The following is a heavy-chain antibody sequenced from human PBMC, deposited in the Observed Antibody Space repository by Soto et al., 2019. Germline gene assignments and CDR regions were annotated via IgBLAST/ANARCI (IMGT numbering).Heavy chain of an antibody. J-gene: IGHJ3*02. CDR2: ISKDGTTT. CDR1: GFTLSSHW. V-gene: IGHV3-74*01. Sequence: PWGFLRLSCTASGFTLSSHWMHWVRQVPGKELVWVSRISKDGTTTDFADSVKGRFGISRESAKNTVFLQMDSLRPEDMGVYYCVRALAGSRNGLDIWGQGTMVTVSS. D-gene: IGHD6-19*01. CDR3: VRALAGSRNGLDI.